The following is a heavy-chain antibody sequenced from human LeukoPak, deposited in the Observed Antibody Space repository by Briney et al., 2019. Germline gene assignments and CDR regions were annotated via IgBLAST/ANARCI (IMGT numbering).Heavy chain of an antibody. Sequence: GGSLRLSCAASGFTFSSYGMHWVRQAPGKGLEWAAVISYDGSNKYYADSVKGRFTISRDNSKNTLYLQMNSLRAEDTAVYYCAKLPSYCSGGSCYSDDATARDYWGQGTLVTVSS. CDR1: GFTFSSYG. CDR3: AKLPSYCSGGSCYSDDATARDY. CDR2: ISYDGSNK. D-gene: IGHD2-15*01. V-gene: IGHV3-30*18. J-gene: IGHJ4*02.